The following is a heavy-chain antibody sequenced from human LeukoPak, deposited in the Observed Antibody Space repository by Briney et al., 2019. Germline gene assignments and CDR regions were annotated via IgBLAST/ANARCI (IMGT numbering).Heavy chain of an antibody. V-gene: IGHV1-8*01. Sequence: ASVKVSCKASGYTFTSYDINWVRQATGQGLEWMGWMNPNSGNTGYAQKFQGRVTMTRNTYISTAYMELSSLRSEDTAVYYCARAAVGYSGYDYYYYYYMDVWGKGTTVTISS. CDR2: MNPNSGNT. D-gene: IGHD5-12*01. J-gene: IGHJ6*03. CDR3: ARAAVGYSGYDYYYYYYMDV. CDR1: GYTFTSYD.